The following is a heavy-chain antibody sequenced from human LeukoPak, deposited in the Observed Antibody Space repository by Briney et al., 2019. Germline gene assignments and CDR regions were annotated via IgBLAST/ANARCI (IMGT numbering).Heavy chain of an antibody. CDR1: GGSISSYY. V-gene: IGHV4-59*01. J-gene: IGHJ5*02. Sequence: SETLSLTCTVSGGSISSYYWSWIRQPPGKGLEWIGYIYYSGSTNYNPSLKSRVTISVDTSKNQFSLKLSSVTAADTAVYYCARYYGSGSYYHNWFDPWGQGTLVTVSS. CDR3: ARYYGSGSYYHNWFDP. CDR2: IYYSGST. D-gene: IGHD3-10*01.